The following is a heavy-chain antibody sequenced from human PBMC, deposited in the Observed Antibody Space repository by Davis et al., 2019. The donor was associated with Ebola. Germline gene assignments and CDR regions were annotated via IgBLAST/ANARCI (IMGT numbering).Heavy chain of an antibody. J-gene: IGHJ3*02. Sequence: GESLKISCAASGFTFSDYYMSWIRQAPGKGLEWVSFITASGVSTHYADSVKGRFTISRDISKSTLYLQMNSLRAEDTAVYYCARGGYGGVDAFDIWGQGTMVTVSS. V-gene: IGHV3-23*01. D-gene: IGHD2-15*01. CDR3: ARGGYGGVDAFDI. CDR2: ITASGVST. CDR1: GFTFSDYY.